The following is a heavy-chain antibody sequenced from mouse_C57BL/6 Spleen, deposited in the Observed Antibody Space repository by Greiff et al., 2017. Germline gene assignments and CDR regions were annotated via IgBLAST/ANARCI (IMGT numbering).Heavy chain of an antibody. CDR1: GFSLTSYG. CDR2: IWGVGST. J-gene: IGHJ2*01. V-gene: IGHV2-6*01. CDR3: SRTDSSCSFFDY. Sequence: QVQLKESGPGLVAPSQSLYITCNVSGFSLTSYGVDWVRQSPGKGLEWLGDIWGVGSTNSNSALTSRLSISKYNSKSQFFLTMNSLQAYDTAMYYCSRTDSSCSFFDYWGQSTTLTVSS. D-gene: IGHD3-2*02.